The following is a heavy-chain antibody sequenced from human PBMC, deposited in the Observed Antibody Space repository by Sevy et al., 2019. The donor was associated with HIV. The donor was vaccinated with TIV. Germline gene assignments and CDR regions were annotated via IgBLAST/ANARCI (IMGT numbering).Heavy chain of an antibody. CDR2: VYYTGKT. Sequence: SETLSLTCNVSGVSITRSYWNWIRQTPGKGLEWIAFVYYTGKTNYNPSLKSRVTVSLDTSKSQFSLKLSSVTAADTDVYYCARGGGGRQFDYYYYMDVWGKGTTVTVSS. CDR1: GVSITRSY. D-gene: IGHD2-15*01. CDR3: ARGGGGRQFDYYYYMDV. J-gene: IGHJ6*03. V-gene: IGHV4-59*01.